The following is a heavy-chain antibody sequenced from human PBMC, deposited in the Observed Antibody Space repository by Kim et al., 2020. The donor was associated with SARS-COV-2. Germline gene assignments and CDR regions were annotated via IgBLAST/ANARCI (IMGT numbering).Heavy chain of an antibody. V-gene: IGHV4-34*01. Sequence: SETLSLTCAVYGGSFSGYYWSWIRQPPGKGLEWIWEINHSGSTNYNPSLKSRVTISVDTSKNQFSLKLSSVTAADTAAYYCARGGYRLVKIIAAAGNRYFDLWGRGTLVTVSS. CDR3: ARGGYRLVKIIAAAGNRYFDL. CDR1: GGSFSGYY. D-gene: IGHD6-13*01. CDR2: INHSGST. J-gene: IGHJ2*01.